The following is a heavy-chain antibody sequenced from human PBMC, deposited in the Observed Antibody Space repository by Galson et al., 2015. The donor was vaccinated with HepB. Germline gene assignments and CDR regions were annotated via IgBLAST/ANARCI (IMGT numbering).Heavy chain of an antibody. Sequence: SETLSLTCTVSGGSISSSSYYWGWIRQPPGKGLEWIGSIYYSGSTYYNPSLKSRVTISVDTSKNQFSLKLSSVTAADTAVYYCARHMWAVAPPLFDYWGQGTLVTVSS. D-gene: IGHD6-19*01. CDR3: ARHMWAVAPPLFDY. CDR2: IYYSGST. CDR1: GGSISSSSYY. V-gene: IGHV4-39*01. J-gene: IGHJ4*02.